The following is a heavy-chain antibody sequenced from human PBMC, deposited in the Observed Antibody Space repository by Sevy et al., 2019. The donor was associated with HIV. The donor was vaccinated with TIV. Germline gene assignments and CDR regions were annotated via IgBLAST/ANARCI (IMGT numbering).Heavy chain of an antibody. V-gene: IGHV3-23*01. D-gene: IGHD2-8*01. Sequence: GGFLRLSCAASGFTFNIYSMSWVRQTPGKGLEWVATLSFGCGKINHADSVKGRFTMSRDDSKNAVYLQMNNLRVEDTAIYYCAREGCTKPHDYWGQGTLVTVSS. CDR1: GFTFNIYS. J-gene: IGHJ4*02. CDR3: AREGCTKPHDY. CDR2: LSFGCGKI.